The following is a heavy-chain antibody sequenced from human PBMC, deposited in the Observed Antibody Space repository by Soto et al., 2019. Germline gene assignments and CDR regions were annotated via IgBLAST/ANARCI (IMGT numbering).Heavy chain of an antibody. CDR1: GFTFIGYS. Sequence: PGGSLRLSCAATGFTFIGYSMTWVRQAPVKGMEWVAVISYDGSNKYYADSVKGRFTISRDNSKNTLYLQMNSLRAEDTAVYYCARDLRLFLGYGDFDYWGQGTVVTVSS. J-gene: IGHJ4*02. CDR2: ISYDGSNK. D-gene: IGHD4-17*01. CDR3: ARDLRLFLGYGDFDY. V-gene: IGHV3-30-3*01.